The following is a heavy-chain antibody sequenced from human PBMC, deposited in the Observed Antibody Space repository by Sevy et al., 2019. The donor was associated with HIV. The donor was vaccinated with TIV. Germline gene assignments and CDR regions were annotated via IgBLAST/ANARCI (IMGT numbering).Heavy chain of an antibody. Sequence: ASVKVSCKASGYSFTGFYMHWMRQAPGQGLEWMGWMNPNNGDAKYAQKYQGRVTMTRDTSATTTYMELTSLRSDDTAMYYCVRGYFGSGSYRLLYWGQGAPVTVSS. J-gene: IGHJ4*02. CDR1: GYSFTGFY. CDR3: VRGYFGSGSYRLLY. V-gene: IGHV1-2*02. D-gene: IGHD3-10*01. CDR2: MNPNNGDA.